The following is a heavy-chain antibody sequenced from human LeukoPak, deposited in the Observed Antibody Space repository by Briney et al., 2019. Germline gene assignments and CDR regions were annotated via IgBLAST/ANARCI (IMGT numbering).Heavy chain of an antibody. D-gene: IGHD2-2*02. CDR1: GFTFSSYW. CDR3: AREGGRYCSSTSCYTDAFDI. CDR2: INTDGSST. Sequence: SGGSLRLSCAASGFTFSSYWMHWVRQAPGKGLVWVSRINTDGSSTSYADSVKGRFTISGDNAKNTLYLQMNSLRAEDTAVYYCAREGGRYCSSTSCYTDAFDIWGQGTMVTVSS. J-gene: IGHJ3*02. V-gene: IGHV3-74*01.